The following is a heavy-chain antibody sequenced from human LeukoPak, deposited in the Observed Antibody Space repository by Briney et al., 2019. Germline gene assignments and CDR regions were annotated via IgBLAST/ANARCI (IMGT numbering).Heavy chain of an antibody. CDR2: TRSSGTTI. CDR3: ARDRGAVTDVFDY. CDR1: GFTFSDYY. V-gene: IGHV3-11*04. J-gene: IGHJ4*02. Sequence: PGGSLRLSCVASGFTFSDYYMSWIRQAPGKGLEWVSYTRSSGTTIHYADSVKGRFTISRDNAKNSLYLQMNSLRAEDTAVYYCARDRGAVTDVFDYWGQGTLVTVSS. D-gene: IGHD6-19*01.